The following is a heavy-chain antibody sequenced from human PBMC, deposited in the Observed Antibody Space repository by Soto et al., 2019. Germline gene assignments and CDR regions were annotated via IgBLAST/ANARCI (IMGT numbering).Heavy chain of an antibody. V-gene: IGHV3-30*18. CDR2: ISYDGSNK. CDR1: GFTFSSYA. J-gene: IGHJ4*02. Sequence: GGSLRLSCAASGFTFSSYAMHWVRQAPGKGLEWVAVISYDGSNKYYADSVKGRFTISRDNSKNTLYLQMNSLRAEDTVVYYCAKDGWDIAVAGSSYWGQGTLVTVSS. CDR3: AKDGWDIAVAGSSY. D-gene: IGHD6-19*01.